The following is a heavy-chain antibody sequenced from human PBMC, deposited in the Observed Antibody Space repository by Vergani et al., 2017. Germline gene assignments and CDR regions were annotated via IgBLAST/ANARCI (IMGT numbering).Heavy chain of an antibody. CDR2: MYHSGST. V-gene: IGHV4-59*01. CDR1: GGSMSGYY. CDR3: GRVADFYGLGSRLLDL. D-gene: IGHD3-10*01. J-gene: IGHJ5*02. Sequence: QVRLQESGPGLVKPSETLSLTCSVSGGSMSGYYWSWIRQPPGKELEWIGYMYHSGSTNYNPSLGTRVTISGDTSKNQFSLKLNSVTAADTAGYYCGRVADFYGLGSRLLDLWGQGILVTVSS.